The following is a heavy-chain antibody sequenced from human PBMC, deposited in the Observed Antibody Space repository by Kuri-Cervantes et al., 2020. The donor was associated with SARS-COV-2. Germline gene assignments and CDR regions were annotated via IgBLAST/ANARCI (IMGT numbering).Heavy chain of an antibody. V-gene: IGHV3-23*01. CDR1: GFTFSSYA. J-gene: IGHJ5*02. D-gene: IGHD3-22*01. CDR2: ISGSGGST. Sequence: GESLKISCAASGFTFSSYAMSWVRQAPGKELEWVSAISGSGGSTYYADSVKGRFTISRDNSKNTLYLQMNSLRAEDTAVYYCAKRYYYDSKADPWGQGTLVTVSS. CDR3: AKRYYYDSKADP.